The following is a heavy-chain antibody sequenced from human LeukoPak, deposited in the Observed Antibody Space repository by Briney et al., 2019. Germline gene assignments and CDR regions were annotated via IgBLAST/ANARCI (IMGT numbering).Heavy chain of an antibody. D-gene: IGHD3-3*01. V-gene: IGHV4-30-2*01. CDR3: ARAERTIPGGHFDY. Sequence: PSQTLSLTCTVSGGSISSGGYYWSWIRQPPGKGLEWIGYIYHSGSTYYNPSLKSRVTISVDRSKNQFSLKLSSVTAADTAVYYCARAERTIPGGHFDYWGQGTLVTVSS. CDR1: GGSISSGGYY. CDR2: IYHSGST. J-gene: IGHJ4*02.